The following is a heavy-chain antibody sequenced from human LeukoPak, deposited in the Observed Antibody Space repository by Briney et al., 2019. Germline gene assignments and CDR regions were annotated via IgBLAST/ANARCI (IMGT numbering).Heavy chain of an antibody. CDR2: IYYSGNT. D-gene: IGHD1-7*01. CDR3: ARLPGTTGEHYFDY. J-gene: IGHJ4*02. Sequence: SETLSLTCTVSGGSISNDYWGWIRQPPGKGLEWIGDIYYSGNTNYNPSLKSRVTISDDTSKNQFSLKLSSVTPADTAVYYCARLPGTTGEHYFDYWGQGTLVTVSS. CDR1: GGSISNDY. V-gene: IGHV4-59*01.